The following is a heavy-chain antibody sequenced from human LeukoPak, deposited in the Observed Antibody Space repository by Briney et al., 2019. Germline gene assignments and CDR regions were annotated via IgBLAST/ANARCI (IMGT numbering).Heavy chain of an antibody. CDR1: GYTFTGYY. J-gene: IGHJ6*03. CDR3: ARDRAYYYDSSGYYYYYYMDV. Sequence: ASVKVSCKASGYTFTGYYMHWVRQAPGQGLEWMGIINPSGGSTSYAQKFQGRVTMTRDTSTSTVYMELSSLRSEDTAVYYCARDRAYYYDSSGYYYYYYMDVWGKGTTVTVSS. CDR2: INPSGGST. D-gene: IGHD3-22*01. V-gene: IGHV1-46*01.